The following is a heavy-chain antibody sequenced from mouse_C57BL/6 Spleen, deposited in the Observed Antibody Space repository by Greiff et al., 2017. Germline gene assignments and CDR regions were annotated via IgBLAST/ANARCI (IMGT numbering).Heavy chain of an antibody. CDR2: ISDGGSYT. CDR1: GFTFSSYA. CDR3: ARDRDEFAY. J-gene: IGHJ3*01. Sequence: EVMLVESGGGLVKPGGSLKLSCAASGFTFSSYAMSWVRQTPEKRLEWVATISDGGSYTYYPDNVKGRFPISRDNAKNNLYLQMSHLKSEDTAMYYCARDRDEFAYWGQGTLVTVSA. V-gene: IGHV5-4*01. D-gene: IGHD3-3*01.